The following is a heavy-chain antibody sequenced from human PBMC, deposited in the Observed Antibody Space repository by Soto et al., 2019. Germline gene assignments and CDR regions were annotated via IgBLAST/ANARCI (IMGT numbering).Heavy chain of an antibody. CDR3: AREAIVVVSYYGMDV. D-gene: IGHD2-15*01. J-gene: IGHJ6*02. Sequence: GASVKVSCKASGGTFSSYAISWVRQAPGQGLEWMGGIIPIFGTANYAQKFQGRVTITADESTSTAYMELSSLRSEDTAVYYCAREAIVVVSYYGMDVWGQGTTVTVSS. V-gene: IGHV1-69*13. CDR2: IIPIFGTA. CDR1: GGTFSSYA.